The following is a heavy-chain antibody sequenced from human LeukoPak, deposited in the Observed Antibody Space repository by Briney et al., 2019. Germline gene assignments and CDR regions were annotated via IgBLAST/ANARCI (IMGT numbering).Heavy chain of an antibody. CDR3: AKDHSQGYSYGQFDY. CDR1: GFTFSSYW. Sequence: PGGSLRLSCAASGFTFSSYWMPWVRQVPGKGLEWVSAISGSGGSTYYADSVKGRFTISRDNSKNTLYLQMNSLRAEDTAVYYCAKDHSQGYSYGQFDYWGQGTLVTVSS. V-gene: IGHV3-23*01. D-gene: IGHD5-18*01. CDR2: ISGSGGST. J-gene: IGHJ4*02.